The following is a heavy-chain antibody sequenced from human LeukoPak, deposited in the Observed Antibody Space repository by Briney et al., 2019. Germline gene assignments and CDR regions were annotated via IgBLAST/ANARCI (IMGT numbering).Heavy chain of an antibody. J-gene: IGHJ4*02. Sequence: GGSLRLSCATSGFSFSNAWMNWVRQAPGKGLEWVAVTSSDLNVKLYADSVKGRFTISRDNSRSTLYLQMNSLRPEDTAIYYCAREGYYGSGSPPSLYFDYWGQGTLVTVSS. CDR3: AREGYYGSGSPPSLYFDY. CDR2: TSSDLNVK. D-gene: IGHD3-10*01. V-gene: IGHV3-30*03. CDR1: GFSFSNAW.